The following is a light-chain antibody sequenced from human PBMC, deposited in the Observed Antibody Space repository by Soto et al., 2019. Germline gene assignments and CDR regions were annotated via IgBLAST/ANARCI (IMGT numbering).Light chain of an antibody. CDR1: SSDVGGYNS. Sequence: QSALTQPRSVSGSPGQSVTISCTGTSSDVGGYNSVSWYQQHPDKAPKFMIYDVSKRPSGVPDRFSGSKSGNTASLTISGLQAEDEADYYCCSHAGSDTHYVFGNGTKVTVL. CDR2: DVS. J-gene: IGLJ1*01. CDR3: CSHAGSDTHYV. V-gene: IGLV2-11*01.